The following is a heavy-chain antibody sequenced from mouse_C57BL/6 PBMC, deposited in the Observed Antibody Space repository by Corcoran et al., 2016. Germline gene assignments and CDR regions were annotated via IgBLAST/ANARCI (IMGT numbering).Heavy chain of an antibody. V-gene: IGHV1-66*01. CDR2: SYPGSGNT. Sequence: QVQLQPSGPELVKPGASVKISCKASGYSFTSYYIHWVTQRPGQGLEWIGWSYPGSGNTKYNEKFKGKATLTADTSSSTAYMQLSSLTSEDSAVYYWARDGLDYGNLFDYWGQGTLVTVSA. CDR3: ARDGLDYGNLFDY. J-gene: IGHJ3*01. CDR1: GYSFTSYY. D-gene: IGHD2-1*01.